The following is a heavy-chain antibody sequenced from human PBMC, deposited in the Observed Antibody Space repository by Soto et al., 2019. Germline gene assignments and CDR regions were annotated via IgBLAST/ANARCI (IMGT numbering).Heavy chain of an antibody. CDR1: GFSFSNYG. CDR3: AIRGYQYAFDS. V-gene: IGHV3-30*03. J-gene: IGHJ3*02. D-gene: IGHD2-2*01. CDR2: ISSDGGDK. Sequence: QLVESGGDVVQPGRSLRLSCAASGFSFSNYGMHWVRQAPGKGLEWVAVISSDGGDKYYADSVKGRFTISRDNSKNTLYLQMNSLRPEDTAMFYCAIRGYQYAFDSWGQGTMVTVSS.